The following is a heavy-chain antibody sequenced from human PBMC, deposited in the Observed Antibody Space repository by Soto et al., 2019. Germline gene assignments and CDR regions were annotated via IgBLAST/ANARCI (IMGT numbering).Heavy chain of an antibody. V-gene: IGHV4-31*03. D-gene: IGHD4-4*01. Sequence: QVQLQESGPGLVKPSQTLSLTCTVSGGSISSDGYYWSWIRQHPGKGLEWIGYIYYSGSTYYNPSLKSRVTISVDTSKNQFSLKLSSVTVADTAVYYCARRSEIYSKGYYGMDVWGQGTTVTVSS. CDR3: ARRSEIYSKGYYGMDV. CDR1: GGSISSDGYY. CDR2: IYYSGST. J-gene: IGHJ6*02.